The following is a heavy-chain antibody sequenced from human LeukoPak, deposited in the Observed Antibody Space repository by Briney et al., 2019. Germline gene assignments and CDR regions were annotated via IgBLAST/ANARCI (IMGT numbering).Heavy chain of an antibody. J-gene: IGHJ4*02. CDR1: GFTFSTYA. CDR3: ARYCSGVSCYSWYDY. CDR2: ISTNGGGT. V-gene: IGHV3-64*01. Sequence: GGSLRLSCAASGFTFSTYARHWVRQTPEKGLEYVSAISTNGGGTYYANSVKGRFTISRDNSKNTLYLQMGSLRAEDMAVYYCARYCSGVSCYSWYDYWGQGTLVTVSS. D-gene: IGHD2-15*01.